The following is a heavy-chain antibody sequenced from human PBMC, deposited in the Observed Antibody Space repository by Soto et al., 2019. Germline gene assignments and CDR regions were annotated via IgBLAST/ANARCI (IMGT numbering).Heavy chain of an antibody. D-gene: IGHD3-10*01. CDR1: GYSITSYW. CDR3: ASSTTPVSSHQKKLGDYYYGMDV. CDR2: IDPSDSYT. V-gene: IGHV5-10-1*01. J-gene: IGHJ6*02. Sequence: PGVPMRDSCKGSGYSITSYWSSRVRKITGKGREWMGRIDPSDSYTNYSPSFQGHVTISADKSISTAYLQWSSLKASDTAMYYCASSTTPVSSHQKKLGDYYYGMDVWGQGTTVTVSS.